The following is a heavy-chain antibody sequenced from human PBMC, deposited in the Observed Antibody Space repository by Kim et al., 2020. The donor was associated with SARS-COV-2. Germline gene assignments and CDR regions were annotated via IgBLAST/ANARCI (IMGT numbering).Heavy chain of an antibody. V-gene: IGHV4-39*01. D-gene: IGHD1-1*01. CDR1: SGSISSSGYY. CDR2: IYYSGST. Sequence: SETLSLTCTVSSGSISSSGYYWGWIRQPPGKGLEWIGTIYYSGSTYYNPSLNSRVTISVDTSKDQFSLKLSSVTAADTAVYYCAILPKTGKFDYWGQGTLVTVSS. J-gene: IGHJ4*02. CDR3: AILPKTGKFDY.